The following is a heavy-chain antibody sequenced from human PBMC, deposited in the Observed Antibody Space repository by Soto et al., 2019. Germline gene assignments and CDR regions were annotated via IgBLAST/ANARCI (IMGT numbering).Heavy chain of an antibody. CDR2: VDHSGST. J-gene: IGHJ4*02. CDR3: ARGRRGNYND. D-gene: IGHD1-7*01. Sequence: QVQLQQWGAGPLKPSETLSLTCAVYGGSLGGFYWSWIRQPPGKGLEWIGDVDHSGSTNYNPSLKSRVIMSVDMSKNQFSLKLSSVTAADTSVYYCARGRRGNYNDWGQGTLVTVSS. CDR1: GGSLGGFY. V-gene: IGHV4-34*01.